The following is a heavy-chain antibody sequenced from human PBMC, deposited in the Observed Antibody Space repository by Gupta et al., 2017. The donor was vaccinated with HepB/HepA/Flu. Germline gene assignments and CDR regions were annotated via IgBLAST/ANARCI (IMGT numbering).Heavy chain of an antibody. CDR2: ISSSGSTI. J-gene: IGHJ6*02. Sequence: EVQLVESGGGLVQPGGSLRLSCAASCFTFSRSEMNWVRPPPGQGLEWVSYISSSGSTIYYADSVKGRFTISRDNAKNSLYLQMNSLRAEDTAVYYCARGSPDTAMVIYYYYGMDVWGQGTTVTVSS. CDR1: CFTFSRSE. CDR3: ARGSPDTAMVIYYYYGMDV. D-gene: IGHD5-18*01. V-gene: IGHV3-48*03.